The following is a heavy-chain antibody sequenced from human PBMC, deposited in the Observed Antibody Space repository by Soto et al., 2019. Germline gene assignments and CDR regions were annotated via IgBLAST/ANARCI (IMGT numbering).Heavy chain of an antibody. CDR3: ARVPGLIYYCSVIYYKPFDY. D-gene: IGHD3-10*01. CDR2: INPNSGGT. Sequence: ASVKVSCKASGYTFTGYYMHWVRQAPGQGLEWMGWINPNSGGTNYAQKFQGRVTMTRDTSISTAYMELSRLRSDDTAVYYCARVPGLIYYCSVIYYKPFDYCGQGTPVTVCS. CDR1: GYTFTGYY. V-gene: IGHV1-2*02. J-gene: IGHJ4*02.